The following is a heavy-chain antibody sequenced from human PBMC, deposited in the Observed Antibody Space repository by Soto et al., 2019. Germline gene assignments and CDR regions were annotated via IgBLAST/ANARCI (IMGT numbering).Heavy chain of an antibody. CDR2: IIPIYGTA. CDR1: GGVFVSFS. D-gene: IGHD1-26*01. CDR3: AKDRRADWESYYYYAMDV. Sequence: QVQLVQSGAEVRKPGSSVKVSCKASGGVFVSFSITWVRQAPGQGLEWIGGIIPIYGTANYAHTFQGRVTITADTATNTAYMEVSSLGSEDTAVYYCAKDRRADWESYYYYAMDVWGQGTTVIVSS. V-gene: IGHV1-69*06. J-gene: IGHJ6*02.